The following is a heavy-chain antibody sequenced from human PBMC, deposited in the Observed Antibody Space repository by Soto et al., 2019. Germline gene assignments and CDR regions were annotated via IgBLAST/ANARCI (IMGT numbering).Heavy chain of an antibody. CDR1: GGTFSSYA. J-gene: IGHJ5*02. D-gene: IGHD3-16*02. Sequence: QVQLVQSGAEVKKPGSSVKVSCKASGGTFSSYAISWVRQAPGQGLEWMGGIIPIFGTANYAQKFQGRVTXXAXEXXSTAYMELSSLRSEDTAVYYCALSNTRSRRDWFDPWGQGTLVTVSS. CDR2: IIPIFGTA. CDR3: ALSNTRSRRDWFDP. V-gene: IGHV1-69*12.